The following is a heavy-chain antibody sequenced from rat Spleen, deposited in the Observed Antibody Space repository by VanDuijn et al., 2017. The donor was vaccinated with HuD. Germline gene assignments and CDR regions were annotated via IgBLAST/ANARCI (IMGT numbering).Heavy chain of an antibody. CDR1: GFTFSNYY. D-gene: IGHD4-3*01. J-gene: IGHJ4*01. CDR3: ERRIIRGIDVMDA. Sequence: EVQLVESGGGLVQPRRSMKLSCAASGFTFSNYYMAWVRQAPKKGLEWVASISPSGGSTYYRDSVKGRFIVSRDNAKTTLYLQMDSLRSEDTATYYCERRIIRGIDVMDAWGQGISVTVSS. CDR2: ISPSGGST. V-gene: IGHV5-25*01.